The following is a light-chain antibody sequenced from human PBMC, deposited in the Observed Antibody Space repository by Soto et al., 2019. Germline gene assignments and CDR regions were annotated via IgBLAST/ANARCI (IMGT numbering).Light chain of an antibody. CDR1: SSDVGGYNS. Sequence: QSALTQPASVSGSPGQSITISCTGTSSDVGGYNSVSWYRQDTGKAPKLMIYDVTNRPSGVSNRFSGSKSGNTASLTISGLQAEDEADFYCSSFTSSITYVFGTGTQLTVL. V-gene: IGLV2-14*01. J-gene: IGLJ1*01. CDR2: DVT. CDR3: SSFTSSITYV.